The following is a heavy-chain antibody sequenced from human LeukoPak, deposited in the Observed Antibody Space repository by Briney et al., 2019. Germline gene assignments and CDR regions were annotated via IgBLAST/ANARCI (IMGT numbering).Heavy chain of an antibody. Sequence: SETLSLTCAVYGGSFSRYYWSWIRQSPGKGLEWIAEIDHRGDTNYNPSVKSRVTISVDTSKNQFSLKVRSLSAADTAVYYCALGAPISETGSFDFWGQGTLVTVSS. CDR3: ALGAPISETGSFDF. CDR1: GGSFSRYY. V-gene: IGHV4-34*01. D-gene: IGHD5-24*01. J-gene: IGHJ4*03. CDR2: IDHRGDT.